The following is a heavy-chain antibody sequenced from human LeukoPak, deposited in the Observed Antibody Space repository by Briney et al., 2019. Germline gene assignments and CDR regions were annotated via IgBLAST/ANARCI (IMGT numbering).Heavy chain of an antibody. V-gene: IGHV3-30*02. CDR2: ILYDGSNK. J-gene: IGHJ4*02. Sequence: GGSLRLSCVASGSTFSKFGMHWVRQAPGRGLEWVAFILYDGSNKYYADSVKGRFTISRDNSKNTLYLQMNSLRAEDTAVYYCARGRGFSYFDYWGQGTLVTVSS. CDR3: ARGRGFSYFDY. CDR1: GSTFSKFG.